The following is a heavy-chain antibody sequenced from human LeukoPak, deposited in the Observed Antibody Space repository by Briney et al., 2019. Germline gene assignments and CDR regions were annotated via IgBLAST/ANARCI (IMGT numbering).Heavy chain of an antibody. Sequence: GGSLRLSCVASGFTFSSYGMHWVRQAPGKGLEWVAFISYDGSNENIADSVKGRFIISRDNSKDTLYLQMNSLRAEDTAVYYCAKGPAPRLGEFSYHALVDYWGQGTLVTVSS. CDR2: ISYDGSNE. CDR1: GFTFSSYG. D-gene: IGHD3-16*02. CDR3: AKGPAPRLGEFSYHALVDY. V-gene: IGHV3-30*18. J-gene: IGHJ4*02.